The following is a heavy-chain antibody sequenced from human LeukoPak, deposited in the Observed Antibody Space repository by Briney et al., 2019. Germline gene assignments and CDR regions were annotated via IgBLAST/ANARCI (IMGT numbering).Heavy chain of an antibody. J-gene: IGHJ4*02. CDR1: GFTFSSYA. V-gene: IGHV3-30*04. CDR2: ISYDGSNK. Sequence: GGSLRLSCAASGFTFSSYAMHWVRQAPGKGLEWAAVISYDGSNKYYADSVKGRFTISRDNSKNTLYLQMNSLRAEDTAVYYCAREGSLDYGDYSYYFDYWGQGTLVTVSS. D-gene: IGHD4-17*01. CDR3: AREGSLDYGDYSYYFDY.